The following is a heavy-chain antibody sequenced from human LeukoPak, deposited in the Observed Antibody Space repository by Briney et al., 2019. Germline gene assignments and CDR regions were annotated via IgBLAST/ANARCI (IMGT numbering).Heavy chain of an antibody. CDR2: VFHTGST. V-gene: IGHV4-59*01. CDR3: ARDRGSQPFIDY. CDR1: GGSIDTYY. Sequence: TSEPLSLPCTVSGGSIDTYYWNWIRQPPGKGLEWIGYVFHTGSTNYNPSLKSRVTISVDTSKNQFSLKLSSVTAADTAVYYCARDRGSQPFIDYWGQGTLVTVSS. J-gene: IGHJ4*02. D-gene: IGHD1-26*01.